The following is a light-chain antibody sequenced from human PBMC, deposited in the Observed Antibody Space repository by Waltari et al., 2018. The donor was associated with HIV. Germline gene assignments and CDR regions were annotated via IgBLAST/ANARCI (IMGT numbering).Light chain of an antibody. CDR1: SPNIGAGYD. Sequence: QRATISCTGASPNIGAGYDVPWYQQLPETAPKLLIYANNNPASGVPARFSGSKFGPSASLAITARQAEDEANYYCQSYDSGLSGLLFGGGTKLTVL. CDR2: ANN. J-gene: IGLJ2*01. V-gene: IGLV1-40*01. CDR3: QSYDSGLSGLL.